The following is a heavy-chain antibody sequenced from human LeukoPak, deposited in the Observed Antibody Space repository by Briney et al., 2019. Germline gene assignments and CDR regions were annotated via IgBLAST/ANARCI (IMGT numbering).Heavy chain of an antibody. Sequence: ASVTVSCKAFGYTFTTHYMHWVRQAPGQGLEWMGAINPSGGSTSYLQKFQGRVTMTRDMSTSTVYMALSSLRAEDTAVYYCARGGQTGIYDYWGQGTLVTVSS. D-gene: IGHD1-1*01. CDR1: GYTFTTHY. CDR3: ARGGQTGIYDY. CDR2: INPSGGST. V-gene: IGHV1-46*01. J-gene: IGHJ4*02.